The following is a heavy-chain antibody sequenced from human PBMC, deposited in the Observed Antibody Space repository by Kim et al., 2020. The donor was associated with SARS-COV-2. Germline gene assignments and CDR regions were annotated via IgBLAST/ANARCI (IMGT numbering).Heavy chain of an antibody. V-gene: IGHV3-33*01. Sequence: GGSLRLSCAASEFIFSNYGMHWVRQAPGKGLEWVAVIWYDGSNKYYADSVKGRFTISRDNSKNTLYLQMNSLRAEDTAVYYCARGPRITMVRGVPPQDVWGQGTTVTVSS. CDR2: IWYDGSNK. D-gene: IGHD3-10*01. CDR1: EFIFSNYG. J-gene: IGHJ6*02. CDR3: ARGPRITMVRGVPPQDV.